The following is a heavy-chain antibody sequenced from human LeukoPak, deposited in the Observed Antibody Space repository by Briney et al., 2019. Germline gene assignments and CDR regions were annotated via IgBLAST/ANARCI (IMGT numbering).Heavy chain of an antibody. CDR3: ARVSLNYFDY. Sequence: PSETLSLTCTVSGGSINNYYWSWVRQPPGAGLEWLAYIYYTGSTNYNPSLKSRVTMSVDTSKNQFSLKLSSVTAADTAVYYCARVSLNYFDYWGQGTLVTVSS. CDR2: IYYTGST. J-gene: IGHJ4*02. V-gene: IGHV4-59*12. CDR1: GGSINNYY.